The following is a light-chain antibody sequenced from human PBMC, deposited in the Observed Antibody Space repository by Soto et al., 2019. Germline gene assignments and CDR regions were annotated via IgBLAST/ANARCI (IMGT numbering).Light chain of an antibody. V-gene: IGKV1-5*01. J-gene: IGKJ2*01. CDR3: QQYNSYPYT. CDR2: DAS. Sequence: DIQMTQSPSTLSASVGDRVTITCRASQSIRSWLAWYQQKPGKAPKLLIYDASSLESGVPSRLSGSGSGTEFTLTISSLQPDDFATYYCQQYNSYPYTFGQGTKLEIK. CDR1: QSIRSW.